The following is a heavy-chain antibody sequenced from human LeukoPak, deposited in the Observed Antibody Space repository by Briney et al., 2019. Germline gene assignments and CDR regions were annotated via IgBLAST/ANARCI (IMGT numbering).Heavy chain of an antibody. CDR1: GGSISSSSYY. V-gene: IGHV4-39*07. D-gene: IGHD3-3*01. J-gene: IGHJ6*03. CDR2: IYYSGST. Sequence: SETLSLTCTVSGGSISSSSYYWGWIRQPPGKGLEWIGSIYYSGSTYYNPSLKSRVTISVDTSKNQFSLKLSSVTAADTAVYYCARVKGVRFLEWLLKGGYYYMDVWGKGTTVTVSS. CDR3: ARVKGVRFLEWLLKGGYYYMDV.